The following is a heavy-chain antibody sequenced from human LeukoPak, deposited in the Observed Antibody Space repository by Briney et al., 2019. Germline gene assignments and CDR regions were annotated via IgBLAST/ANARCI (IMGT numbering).Heavy chain of an antibody. V-gene: IGHV3-7*01. J-gene: IGHJ4*02. CDR2: IKQDGNDK. CDR1: GFTFSNYW. D-gene: IGHD3-10*01. CDR3: ARDPGDY. Sequence: GGSLILSCAASGFTFSNYWMTWVRQAPGKGLEWVASIKQDGNDKFYVDSMKGRFTISRDNAKNSLYLQMNSLRAEDTAVYYCARDPGDYWGQGTLVTVSS.